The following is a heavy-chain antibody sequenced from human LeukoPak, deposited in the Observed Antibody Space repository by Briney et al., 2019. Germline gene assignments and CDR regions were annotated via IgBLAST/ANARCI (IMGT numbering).Heavy chain of an antibody. J-gene: IGHJ4*02. CDR3: ARGGSSSSWLEFDY. CDR1: GFTFSSYA. Sequence: GRSLRLSCAASGFTFSSYAMHWVRQAPGKGLEWVAVISYDGSNKYYADSVKGRFTISRDNSKNTLYLQMNSLRAEDTAVYYCARGGSSSSWLEFDYWGQGTLVTVSS. D-gene: IGHD6-13*01. V-gene: IGHV3-30-3*01. CDR2: ISYDGSNK.